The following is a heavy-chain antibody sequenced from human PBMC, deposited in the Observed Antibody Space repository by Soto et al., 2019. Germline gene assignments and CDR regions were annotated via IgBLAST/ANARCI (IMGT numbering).Heavy chain of an antibody. V-gene: IGHV4-59*01. CDR1: GGSISSYY. CDR3: ARGGDGDPGFYY. D-gene: IGHD4-17*01. J-gene: IGHJ4*02. Sequence: SETLSLTCTVSGGSISSYYWSWIRQPPGKGLEWIGYIYYSGSTNHNPSLKSRVTISVDTSKNQFSLKLSSVTAADTAVYYCARGGDGDPGFYYWGQGTLVTGSS. CDR2: IYYSGST.